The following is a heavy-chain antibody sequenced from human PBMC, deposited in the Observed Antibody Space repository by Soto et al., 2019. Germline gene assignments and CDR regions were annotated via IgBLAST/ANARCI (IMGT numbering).Heavy chain of an antibody. D-gene: IGHD4-17*01. V-gene: IGHV1-3*01. Sequence: GASVKVSCKASGYTFTIYAMHWVRQAPGQRLEWMGWINAGNGNTKYSQKFQGRVTITRDTSASTAYMELSSLRSEDTAVYYCARDLYYGDDYYYYYMDVWGKGTTVTVSS. CDR3: ARDLYYGDDYYYYYMDV. CDR2: INAGNGNT. CDR1: GYTFTIYA. J-gene: IGHJ6*03.